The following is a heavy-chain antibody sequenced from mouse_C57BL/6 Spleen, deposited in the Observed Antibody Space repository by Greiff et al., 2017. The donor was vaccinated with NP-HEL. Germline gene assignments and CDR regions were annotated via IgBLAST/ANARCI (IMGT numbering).Heavy chain of an antibody. CDR3: ARWRDGWYFDV. J-gene: IGHJ1*03. CDR2: IDPNSGGT. CDR1: GYTFTSYW. V-gene: IGHV1-72*01. Sequence: QVQLKQPGAELVKPGASVKLSCKASGYTFTSYWMHWVKQRPGRGLGWIGRIDPNSGGTKYNEKFKRKATLTVDKPSSTAYMQLSSLTSEDSAVYYCARWRDGWYFDVWGTGTTVTVSS. D-gene: IGHD3-3*01.